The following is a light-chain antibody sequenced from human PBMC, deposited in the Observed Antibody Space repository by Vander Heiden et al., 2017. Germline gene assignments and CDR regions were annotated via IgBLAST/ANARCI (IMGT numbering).Light chain of an antibody. Sequence: DIQMTQSPSSLSASVGDRVTITCRASQSISSYLNWYQQKPGKAPKLLIYAASSLQSGVPSRFSGSGSGTDVTLTISSLQPEDFATYYCQQSYRTPTRTFGQGTKVEIK. J-gene: IGKJ1*01. V-gene: IGKV1-39*01. CDR2: AAS. CDR3: QQSYRTPTRT. CDR1: QSISSY.